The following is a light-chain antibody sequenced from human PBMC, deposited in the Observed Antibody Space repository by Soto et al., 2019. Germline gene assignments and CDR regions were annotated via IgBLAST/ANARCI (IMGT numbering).Light chain of an antibody. CDR3: SSFAGNNNLL. CDR2: EVS. J-gene: IGLJ2*01. Sequence: QSALTQPPSASGSPGQSVTISCTGTSSDVGGYNYVSWCQQHPGKAPKLMISEVSKRPSGFPDRFSGSKSGNKASLTVSGLQAEDEADYYCSSFAGNNNLLFGGGTKLTVL. CDR1: SSDVGGYNY. V-gene: IGLV2-8*01.